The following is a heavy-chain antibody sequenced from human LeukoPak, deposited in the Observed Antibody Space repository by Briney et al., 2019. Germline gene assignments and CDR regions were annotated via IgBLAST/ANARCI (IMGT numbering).Heavy chain of an antibody. Sequence: GGSLRLSCEASGFTFSTFAMIWVRQPPGKGLEWVSSIFPSGGEIHYADSVKGRFTISRDNAKNSLYLQMNSLRAEDTAVYYCARGVRGVITYYYYYYMDVWGKGTTVTVSS. V-gene: IGHV3-21*01. CDR3: ARGVRGVITYYYYYYMDV. J-gene: IGHJ6*03. CDR2: IFPSGGEI. CDR1: GFTFSTFA. D-gene: IGHD3-10*01.